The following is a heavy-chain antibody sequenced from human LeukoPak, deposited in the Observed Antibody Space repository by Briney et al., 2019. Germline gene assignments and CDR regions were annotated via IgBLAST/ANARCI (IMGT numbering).Heavy chain of an antibody. CDR3: ARAPSISPAGFLDY. CDR2: TRNKAKSYTT. J-gene: IGHJ4*02. V-gene: IGHV3-72*01. Sequence: GGSLRLSCEASGFTFSDHHMDWVRQAPGKGLEWVGRTRNKAKSYTTEYAASVKGRFTVSRDDSKNSLYLQMNSLNTEDTAVYYCARAPSISPAGFLDYWGQGTLVTVSS. CDR1: GFTFSDHH. D-gene: IGHD6-13*01.